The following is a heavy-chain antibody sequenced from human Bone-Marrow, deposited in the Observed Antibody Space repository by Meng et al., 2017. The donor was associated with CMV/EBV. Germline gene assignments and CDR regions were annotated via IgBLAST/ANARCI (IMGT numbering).Heavy chain of an antibody. V-gene: IGHV5-51*01. CDR2: IDPGDSVA. CDR3: ARRVLPSGYDY. J-gene: IGHJ4*02. D-gene: IGHD5-12*01. CDR1: GYSFTSHC. Sequence: GGSLRLSCKGFGYSFTSHCIGWVRQMPGKGLEWMGIIDPGDSVARYSPSFQGQVTISADKSISTAYLQWSSLKASDTAMYYCARRVLPSGYDYWGQGTLVTVSS.